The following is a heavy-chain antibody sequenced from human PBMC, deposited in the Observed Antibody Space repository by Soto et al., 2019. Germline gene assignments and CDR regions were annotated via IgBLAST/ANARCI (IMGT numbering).Heavy chain of an antibody. D-gene: IGHD6-13*01. V-gene: IGHV3-23*01. J-gene: IGHJ1*01. CDR3: AKDQAAGGTISRYFQD. Sequence: PLGALRLSCEASGFTFSSYGMSWVRQAPGKGLEWVSGISGGGGTTYYADSVKGRFTISRDNSKNTLYLQVNSLRAEDTAVYYCAKDQAAGGTISRYFQDWGQGT. CDR2: ISGGGGTT. CDR1: GFTFSSYG.